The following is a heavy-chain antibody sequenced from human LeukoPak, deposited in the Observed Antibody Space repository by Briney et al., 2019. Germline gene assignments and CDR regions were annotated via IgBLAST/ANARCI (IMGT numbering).Heavy chain of an antibody. J-gene: IGHJ4*02. CDR1: GGTFSSYA. CDR2: IIPIFGTA. Sequence: GASVKVSCKASGGTFSSYAVSWVRQAPGQGLEWMRGIIPIFGTANYAQKFQGRVTITTDESTSTAYMELSSLRSEDTAVYYCARGALPGLLDYWGQGTLVTVSS. V-gene: IGHV1-69*05. CDR3: ARGALPGLLDY.